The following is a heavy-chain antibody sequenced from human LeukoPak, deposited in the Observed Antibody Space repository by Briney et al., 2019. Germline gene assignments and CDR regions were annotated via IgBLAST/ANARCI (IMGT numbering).Heavy chain of an antibody. Sequence: ASVKVSCKASGYTFTSYGISWVRQAPGQGLEWMGWISAYNGKTNYAQKLQGRVTMTTDTSTSTAYMELRSLRSDDTAVYYCARDLSGSGYDFWSGYYTTSFDYWGQGTLVTVSS. CDR2: ISAYNGKT. CDR3: ARDLSGSGYDFWSGYYTTSFDY. D-gene: IGHD3-3*01. J-gene: IGHJ4*02. V-gene: IGHV1-18*01. CDR1: GYTFTSYG.